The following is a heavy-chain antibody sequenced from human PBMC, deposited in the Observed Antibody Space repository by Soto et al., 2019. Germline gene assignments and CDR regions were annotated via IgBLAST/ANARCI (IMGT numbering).Heavy chain of an antibody. CDR3: AKDGWIQLWLRDSYYYYGMDV. J-gene: IGHJ6*02. CDR1: GFTFSSYG. CDR2: ISYDGSNK. Sequence: QVQLVESGGGVVQPGRSLRLSCAASGFTFSSYGMHWVRQAPGKGLEWVAVISYDGSNKYCVDSVKGRFTISRDNSKNTLYLQMNSLRAEDTAVYYCAKDGWIQLWLRDSYYYYGMDVWGQGTTVTVSS. D-gene: IGHD5-18*01. V-gene: IGHV3-30*18.